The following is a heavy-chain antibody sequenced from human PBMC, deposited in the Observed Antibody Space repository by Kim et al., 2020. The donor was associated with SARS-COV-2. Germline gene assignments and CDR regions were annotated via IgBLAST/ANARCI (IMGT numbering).Heavy chain of an antibody. D-gene: IGHD2-2*01. CDR3: ARVPPAEYCSSTSCRRNWFDP. V-gene: IGHV1-18*01. CDR1: GYTFTSYG. J-gene: IGHJ5*02. CDR2: ISAYNGNT. Sequence: ASVKVSCKASGYTFTSYGISWVRQAPGQGLEWMGWISAYNGNTNYAQKLQGRVTMTTDTSTSTAYMELRSLRSDDTAVYYCARVPPAEYCSSTSCRRNWFDPWGQGTLVTVSS.